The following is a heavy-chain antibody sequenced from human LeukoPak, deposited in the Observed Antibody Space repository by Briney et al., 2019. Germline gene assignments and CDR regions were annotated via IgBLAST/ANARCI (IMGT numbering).Heavy chain of an antibody. V-gene: IGHV4-31*03. CDR1: GGSISSGGSC. D-gene: IGHD4-23*01. CDR3: AIVDYGGRNWFDP. Sequence: SQTLSLTCTVSGGSISSGGSCWSWIRQHPGKGLEWIGYIYYSGSTYYNPSLKSRVTISVDTSKNQFSLKLSSVAAADTAVYYCAIVDYGGRNWFDPWGQGTLVTVSS. CDR2: IYYSGST. J-gene: IGHJ5*02.